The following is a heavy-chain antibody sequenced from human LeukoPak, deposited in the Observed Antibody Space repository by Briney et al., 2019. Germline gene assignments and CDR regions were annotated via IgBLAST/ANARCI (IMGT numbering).Heavy chain of an antibody. CDR2: ISYGGSNK. J-gene: IGHJ4*02. D-gene: IGHD6-19*01. V-gene: IGHV3-30*18. CDR3: AKVERGYSSL. CDR1: GFTFSSYG. Sequence: GGSLRLSCAASGFTFSSYGMHWVRQAPGKGLEWVAVISYGGSNKYYADSVKGRFTISRDNSKNTLYLQMNSLRAEDTAVYYCAKVERGYSSLWGQGTLVTVSS.